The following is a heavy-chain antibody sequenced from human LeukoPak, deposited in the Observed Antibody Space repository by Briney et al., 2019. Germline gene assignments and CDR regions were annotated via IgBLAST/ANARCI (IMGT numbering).Heavy chain of an antibody. V-gene: IGHV4-59*01. CDR3: AKEVDSSGYFNPYYYYGMDV. Sequence: SETLSLTCTVSGGSISSYYWSWIRQPPGKGLEWIGYIYYSGSTNYNPSLKSRVTISVDTSKNQFSLKLSSVTAADTALYYCAKEVDSSGYFNPYYYYGMDVWGQGTTVTVSS. J-gene: IGHJ6*02. D-gene: IGHD3-22*01. CDR1: GGSISSYY. CDR2: IYYSGST.